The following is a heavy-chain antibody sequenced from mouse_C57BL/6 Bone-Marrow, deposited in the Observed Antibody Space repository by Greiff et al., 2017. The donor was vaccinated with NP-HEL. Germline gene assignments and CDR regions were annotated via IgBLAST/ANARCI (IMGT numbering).Heavy chain of an antibody. CDR3: ARGGYWYFDV. Sequence: VQLQQPGAELVKPGASVKMSCKASGYTFTSYWITWVKQRPGQGLEWIGDIYPGSGRPNYNEKFKSKATLTVDTSSSTAYMQLSSLTSEDSAVYYCARGGYWYFDVWGTGTTVTVSS. CDR2: IYPGSGRP. J-gene: IGHJ1*03. V-gene: IGHV1-55*01. CDR1: GYTFTSYW.